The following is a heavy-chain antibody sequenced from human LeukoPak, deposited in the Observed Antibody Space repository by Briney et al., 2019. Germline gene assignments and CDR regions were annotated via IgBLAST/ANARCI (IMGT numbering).Heavy chain of an antibody. Sequence: SEALSLTCTVSGGSISSYYWSWIRQPPGKGLEWIGYIYYSGSTNYNPSLKSRVTISVDTSKNQFSLKLSSVTAADTAVYYCARLRSGSYVWFDPWGQGTLVTVSS. CDR1: GGSISSYY. V-gene: IGHV4-59*08. J-gene: IGHJ5*02. CDR2: IYYSGST. D-gene: IGHD1-26*01. CDR3: ARLRSGSYVWFDP.